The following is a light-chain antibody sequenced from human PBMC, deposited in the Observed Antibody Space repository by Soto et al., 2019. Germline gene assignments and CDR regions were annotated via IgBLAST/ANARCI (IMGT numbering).Light chain of an antibody. CDR2: GAS. Sequence: MTQAPATLSVSPGERATLSCGASQTINNNVAWYQLKDGQVPRLVIYGASTRATDIPARFSGSGYGTEFTLTISSMKYEDFEEYHCQQYNNSPQTFGQGTKVDIK. V-gene: IGKV3-15*01. J-gene: IGKJ1*01. CDR1: QTINNN. CDR3: QQYNNSPQT.